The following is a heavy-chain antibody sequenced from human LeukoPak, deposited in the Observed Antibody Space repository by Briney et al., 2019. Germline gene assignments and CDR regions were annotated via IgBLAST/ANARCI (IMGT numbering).Heavy chain of an antibody. D-gene: IGHD3-3*01. Sequence: SETLSLTCTVSGGSISSGGYYWSWIRQHPGKGLEWIGYIYYSGSTYYNPSLKSRVTISVDTSKNQFSLKLSSVTAADTAVYYCARVSKKQGSGKLRFLEWSPYYYYYMDVWGKGTTVTVSS. J-gene: IGHJ6*03. V-gene: IGHV4-31*03. CDR3: ARVSKKQGSGKLRFLEWSPYYYYYMDV. CDR2: IYYSGST. CDR1: GGSISSGGYY.